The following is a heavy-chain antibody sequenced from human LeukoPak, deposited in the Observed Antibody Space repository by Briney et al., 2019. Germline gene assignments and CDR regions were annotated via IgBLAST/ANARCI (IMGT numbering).Heavy chain of an antibody. V-gene: IGHV1-2*02. CDR3: ARSLPFYGSGTYSYSCGMDV. Sequence: ASVKVSCKASGYTFTGYYMHWVRQAPGQGLEWMGWINPNSGGANFAQKFQGRVTMTRDTSISTAYMELSRLRSDDTAVYYCARSLPFYGSGTYSYSCGMDVWGQGTTVTVSS. CDR1: GYTFTGYY. J-gene: IGHJ6*02. D-gene: IGHD3-10*01. CDR2: INPNSGGA.